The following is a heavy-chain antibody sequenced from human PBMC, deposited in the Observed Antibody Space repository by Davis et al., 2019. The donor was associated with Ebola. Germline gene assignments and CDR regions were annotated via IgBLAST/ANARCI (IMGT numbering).Heavy chain of an antibody. V-gene: IGHV3-21*01. J-gene: IGHJ4*02. CDR2: ISSSSYSI. Sequence: PGGSLRLSCAASGFTFEDYTMHWVRQAPGKGLEWVSSISSSSYSINYADSVKGRFTISRDNGGNSLFLQMNSLRAEDSAMYYCTRGNWNYPNWGQGTLVTVSS. D-gene: IGHD1-7*01. CDR1: GFTFEDYT. CDR3: TRGNWNYPN.